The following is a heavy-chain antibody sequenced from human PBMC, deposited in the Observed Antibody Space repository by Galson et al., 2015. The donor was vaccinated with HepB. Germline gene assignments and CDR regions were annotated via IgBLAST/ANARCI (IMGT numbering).Heavy chain of an antibody. V-gene: IGHV3-15*01. CDR3: TTYGSGSGYY. D-gene: IGHD6-19*01. CDR2: IKSKTDGGAT. CDR1: GFTFSNAW. J-gene: IGHJ4*02. Sequence: SLRLSCAASGFTFSNAWMTWVRQAPGKGLEWVGRIKSKTDGGATDYAAPVKGRFTMSRDDPKDTLYLQMNSLKTEDTAVYYCTTYGSGSGYYWGQGSLVTVSS.